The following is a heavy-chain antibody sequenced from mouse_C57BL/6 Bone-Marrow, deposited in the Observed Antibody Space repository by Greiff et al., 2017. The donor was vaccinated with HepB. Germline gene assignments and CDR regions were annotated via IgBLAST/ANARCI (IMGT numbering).Heavy chain of an antibody. D-gene: IGHD1-1*01. J-gene: IGHJ2*01. CDR2: IYPGDGDT. CDR1: GYAFSSSW. Sequence: VQLKESGPELVKPGASVKISCKASGYAFSSSWMNWVKQRPGKGLEWIGRIYPGDGDTNYNGKFKGKATLTADKSSSTAYMQLSSLTSEDSAVYFCARSLTTVVIDYWGQGTTLTVSS. CDR3: ARSLTTVVIDY. V-gene: IGHV1-82*01.